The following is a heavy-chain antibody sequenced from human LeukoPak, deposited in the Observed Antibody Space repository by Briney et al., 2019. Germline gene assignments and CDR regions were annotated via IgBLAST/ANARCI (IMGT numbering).Heavy chain of an antibody. CDR1: GNTFTSYD. CDR2: MNPNSGNT. Sequence: ASVKVSCKASGNTFTSYDINWVRQATGQGLEWMGWMNPNSGNTGYAQKFQGRVTMTRNTSISTAYMELSSLRSEDTAVYYCARGRYPARYYYYYMDVWGKGTTVTISS. CDR3: ARGRYPARYYYYYMDV. D-gene: IGHD1-1*01. J-gene: IGHJ6*03. V-gene: IGHV1-8*02.